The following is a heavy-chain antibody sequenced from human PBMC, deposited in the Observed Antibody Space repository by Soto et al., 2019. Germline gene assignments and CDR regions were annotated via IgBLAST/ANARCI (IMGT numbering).Heavy chain of an antibody. D-gene: IGHD1-1*01. Sequence: QVHLVQSGAEVKKPGASEKVSCKGSGYDFTTYGITWVRQAPGQGLEWMAWISAHNGNTDYAQKLQGRVTVTRDTSTSTAYMELRSLRSDDTAVYYCARGRYGDYWGQGALVTVSS. CDR1: GYDFTTYG. CDR2: ISAHNGNT. J-gene: IGHJ4*02. CDR3: ARGRYGDY. V-gene: IGHV1-18*01.